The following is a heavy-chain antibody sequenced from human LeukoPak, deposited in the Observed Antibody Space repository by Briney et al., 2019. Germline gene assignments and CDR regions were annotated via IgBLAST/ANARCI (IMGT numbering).Heavy chain of an antibody. Sequence: GASPRLSCAASGFTFSSYAMSWVRQAPGKGLEWVSAISGSGGSTYYADSVKGRFTISRDNSKNTLYLQMNSLRAEDTAVYYCAKAAYDFWSGYLDWGQGTLVTVSS. CDR2: ISGSGGST. V-gene: IGHV3-23*01. J-gene: IGHJ4*02. CDR3: AKAAYDFWSGYLD. CDR1: GFTFSSYA. D-gene: IGHD3-3*01.